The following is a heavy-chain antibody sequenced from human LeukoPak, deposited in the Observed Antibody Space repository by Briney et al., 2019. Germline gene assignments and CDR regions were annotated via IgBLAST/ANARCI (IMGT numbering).Heavy chain of an antibody. CDR2: ISGSGGST. V-gene: IGHV3-23*01. Sequence: GGSLRLSCAASGFTFSSYAMSWVRQAPGKGLEWVSAISGSGGSTYYADSVKGRFTISRDNSKNTLYLQMNSLRAEDTAVYYCAKVAIPYYYDSSGYSYYFDYWGQGTLVTVSS. D-gene: IGHD3-22*01. CDR3: AKVAIPYYYDSSGYSYYFDY. CDR1: GFTFSSYA. J-gene: IGHJ4*02.